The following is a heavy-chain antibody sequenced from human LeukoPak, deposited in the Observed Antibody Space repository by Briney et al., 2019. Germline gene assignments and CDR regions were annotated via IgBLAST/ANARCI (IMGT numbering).Heavy chain of an antibody. CDR2: INPNSGGT. CDR3: ARELLGGNFWSGYGYYYGMDV. D-gene: IGHD3-3*01. Sequence: ASVKVSCKASGHTFTGYYMHWVRQAPGQGLKWMGWINPNSGGTNYAQKFQGWVTMTRDTSISTAYMELSRLRSDDTAVYYCARELLGGNFWSGYGYYYGMDVWGQGTTVTVSS. J-gene: IGHJ6*02. CDR1: GHTFTGYY. V-gene: IGHV1-2*04.